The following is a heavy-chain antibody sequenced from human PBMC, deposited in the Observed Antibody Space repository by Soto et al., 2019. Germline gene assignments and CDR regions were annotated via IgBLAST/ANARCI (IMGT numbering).Heavy chain of an antibody. CDR2: TYYRSKWSS. D-gene: IGHD7-27*01. Sequence: PSQPLSLTCAISGDSVSSKSAAWHWIRQSPSRGLEWLGRTYYRSKWSSNYAVSVKSRITINPDTSKTQFSLQLRYVTPDDTAMYYCARTGDYLDDYWSQGTSVPVSS. J-gene: IGHJ4*02. CDR3: ARTGDYLDDY. CDR1: GDSVSSKSAA. V-gene: IGHV6-1*01.